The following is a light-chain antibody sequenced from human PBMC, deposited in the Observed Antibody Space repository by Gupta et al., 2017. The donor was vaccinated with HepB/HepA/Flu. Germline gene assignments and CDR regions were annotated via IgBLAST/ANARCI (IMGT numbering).Light chain of an antibody. J-gene: IGLJ3*02. Sequence: QSVLTQPPSASGTPGQRVTISCSGSSSNIGTKTVTWYQQFPETAPKLLIYNYDQRPSGVPDRFSGSKSGTSASLAISGLQSDDEADYYCAAWDDSLNGVVFGGGTKLTVL. CDR3: AAWDDSLNGVV. CDR2: NYD. CDR1: SSNIGTKT. V-gene: IGLV1-44*01.